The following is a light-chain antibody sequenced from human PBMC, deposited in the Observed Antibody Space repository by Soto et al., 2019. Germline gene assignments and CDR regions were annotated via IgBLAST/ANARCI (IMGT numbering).Light chain of an antibody. V-gene: IGKV3-20*01. CDR2: GAS. Sequence: EIVLTQSPGTLSLSPGERATLSCRASQSISSSFLAWYQQRPGQSPRLIIYGASSRATGIPDRFSGSGSGTDFTLTISRLDLEDSAFYYCQQYVTSPWTFGQGTKVDIK. CDR1: QSISSSF. CDR3: QQYVTSPWT. J-gene: IGKJ1*01.